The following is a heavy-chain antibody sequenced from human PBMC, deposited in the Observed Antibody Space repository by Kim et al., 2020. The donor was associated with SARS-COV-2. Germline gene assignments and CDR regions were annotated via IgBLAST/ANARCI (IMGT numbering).Heavy chain of an antibody. D-gene: IGHD3-10*01. CDR3: AKDLTDADYDSGPGYFDY. J-gene: IGHJ4*02. Sequence: GGSLRLSCTTSGFIFRTYAMSWVRQAPGKGPEWVSAISGSGFHTYYADSVKGRFTISRDNSKNTLYLQMNSLRAEDTALYYCAKDLTDADYDSGPGYFDYWGQGTLVTVSS. CDR2: ISGSGFHT. V-gene: IGHV3-23*01. CDR1: GFIFRTYA.